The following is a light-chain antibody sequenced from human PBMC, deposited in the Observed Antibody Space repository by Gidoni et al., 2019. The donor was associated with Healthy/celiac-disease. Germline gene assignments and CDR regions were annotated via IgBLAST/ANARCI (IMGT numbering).Light chain of an antibody. CDR2: DAS. CDR1: QSVSSY. CDR3: QQRSNWPRFT. V-gene: IGKV3-11*01. Sequence: EIVLTQSPATLSLSPGERATLSCRASQSVSSYLAWYQQKPCQAPRHLIYDASNLDTGIPARFSGSWSGTDFTLTLSSLEPEDFAVYSCQQRSNWPRFTFGGGTKVEIK. J-gene: IGKJ4*01.